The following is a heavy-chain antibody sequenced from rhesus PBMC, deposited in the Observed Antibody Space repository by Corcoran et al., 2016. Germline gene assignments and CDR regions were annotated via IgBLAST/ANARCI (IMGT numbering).Heavy chain of an antibody. CDR2: INQNTGAT. D-gene: IGHD1-26*01. CDR1: GYTFTDHY. CDR3: VTRYFDY. Sequence: QVQLVQTGAEVKKPGSSPRFTCKVPGYTFTDHYMHRVRQAPGQGLEWTGEINQNTGATNYAQKFQSRVTKTRDTSTSTAYMALSSLRSEDTAVYYCVTRYFDYWGQGVLVTVSS. V-gene: IGHV1-138*01. J-gene: IGHJ4*01.